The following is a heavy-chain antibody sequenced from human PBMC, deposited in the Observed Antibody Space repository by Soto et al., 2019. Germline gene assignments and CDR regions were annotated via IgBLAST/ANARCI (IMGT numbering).Heavy chain of an antibody. CDR2: VYWDDDK. CDR1: GFSLIDSGVA. Sequence: QITLKESGPTLVKPTQTLTLTCSTSGFSLIDSGVAVGWIRQPPGKALDWLALVYWDDDKRYSPSLRTRLTITRDTSKNQVVLTMTNIDPVDTATYYCVHTSADHAGYYFDFWGQGTLVTVSS. J-gene: IGHJ4*02. CDR3: VHTSADHAGYYFDF. V-gene: IGHV2-5*02.